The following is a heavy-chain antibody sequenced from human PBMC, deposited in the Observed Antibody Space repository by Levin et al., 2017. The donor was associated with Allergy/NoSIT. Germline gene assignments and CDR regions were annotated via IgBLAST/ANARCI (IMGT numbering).Heavy chain of an antibody. V-gene: IGHV1-69*06. Sequence: ASVKVSCKASGGTFSSYAISWVRQAPGQGLEWMGGIIPIFGTANYAQKFQGRVTITADKSTSTAYMELSSLRSEDTAVYYCARAGRGYCSSTSCYYYYGMDVWGQGTTVTVSS. CDR1: GGTFSSYA. D-gene: IGHD2-2*01. J-gene: IGHJ6*02. CDR2: IIPIFGTA. CDR3: ARAGRGYCSSTSCYYYYGMDV.